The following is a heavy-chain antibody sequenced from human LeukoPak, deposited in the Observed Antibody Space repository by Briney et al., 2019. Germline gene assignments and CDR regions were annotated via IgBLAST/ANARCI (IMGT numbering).Heavy chain of an antibody. Sequence: GASVKVSCKVSGYTLTELSMHWVRQAPGKGLEWMGGFDPEDRETIYAQKFQGRVTMTEDTSTDTAYMELSSLRSEDTAVYYCATSNTAMGPYYFDYWGQGTLVTVSS. J-gene: IGHJ4*02. D-gene: IGHD5-18*01. V-gene: IGHV1-24*01. CDR3: ATSNTAMGPYYFDY. CDR1: GYTLTELS. CDR2: FDPEDRET.